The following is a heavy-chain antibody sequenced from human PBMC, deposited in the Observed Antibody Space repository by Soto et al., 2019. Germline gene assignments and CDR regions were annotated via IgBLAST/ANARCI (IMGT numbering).Heavy chain of an antibody. CDR2: HDPEEGET. V-gene: IGHV1-24*01. J-gene: IGHJ4*02. Sequence: ASVKVSCKVSGYTLTELSMHWVRQAPGEGLEWMGGHDPEEGETIYAQKFQGRLTMTEDTSSDTAYMELSSLRSEDTAVFYCATTNFYDSTGPAIDSWGQGTLVTVS. CDR1: GYTLTELS. CDR3: ATTNFYDSTGPAIDS. D-gene: IGHD3-22*01.